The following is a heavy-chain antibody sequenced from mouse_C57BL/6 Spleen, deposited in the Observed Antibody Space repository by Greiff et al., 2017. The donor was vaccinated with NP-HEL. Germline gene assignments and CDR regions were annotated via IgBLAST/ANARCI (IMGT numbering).Heavy chain of an antibody. D-gene: IGHD2-5*01. Sequence: QVQLQQSGAELAIPGASVKLSCKASGYTFTSYWMHWVKQRPGQGLEWIGYINPSSGYTKYNQKFKDKATLTADKSSSTAYMQLSSLTYEDSAVYYCARANSNYGMDCWGEGTSVTDSS. V-gene: IGHV1-7*01. CDR1: GYTFTSYW. J-gene: IGHJ4*01. CDR3: ARANSNYGMDC. CDR2: INPSSGYT.